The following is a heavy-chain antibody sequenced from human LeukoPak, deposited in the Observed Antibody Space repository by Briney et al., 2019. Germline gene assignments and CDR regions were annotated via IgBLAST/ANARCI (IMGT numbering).Heavy chain of an antibody. CDR1: GFTFSSYA. CDR2: ISGSGGGT. V-gene: IGHV3-23*01. CDR3: AKTTTGYSSGRYPGWPVDY. J-gene: IGHJ4*02. D-gene: IGHD6-19*01. Sequence: QPGGSLRLSCAASGFTFSSYAVSWVRQAPGKGLEWVSAISGSGGGTYYAGSEKGRFTISRDNSKNTLYLQMISLSTEDTAVYYCAKTTTGYSSGRYPGWPVDYWGQGTLVTVSS.